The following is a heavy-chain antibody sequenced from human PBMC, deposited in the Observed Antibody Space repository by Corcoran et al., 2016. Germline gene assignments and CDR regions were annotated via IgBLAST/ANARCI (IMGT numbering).Heavy chain of an antibody. CDR3: ARAGDCSGGSCYPYAMDV. J-gene: IGHJ6*02. CDR2: IYPGDSDT. CDR1: GYSFTRYW. Sequence: EVQLVQSGAEVKKPGESLKITCKGSGYSFTRYWIGWVRQMPGKGLEWMGIIYPGDSDTRYSPSFQGQVTISTDKSISTAYLQWSSLKASDTARYYCARAGDCSGGSCYPYAMDVWGQGTTVTVSS. D-gene: IGHD2-15*01. V-gene: IGHV5-51*01.